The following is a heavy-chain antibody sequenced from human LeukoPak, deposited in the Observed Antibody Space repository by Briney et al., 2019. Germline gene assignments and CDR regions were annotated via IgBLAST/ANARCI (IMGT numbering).Heavy chain of an antibody. CDR1: GGSISSYY. CDR3: ARESSPVSGIVVNWFDP. CDR2: IYTSGGT. D-gene: IGHD1-26*01. Sequence: SETLSLTCTVSGGSISSYYWSWIRQPAGKGLEWIGRIYTSGGTNYSPSLKSRVTMSVDTSKNQFPLKLSSVTAADTALYYCARESSPVSGIVVNWFDPWGQGTLVTVSS. V-gene: IGHV4-4*07. J-gene: IGHJ5*02.